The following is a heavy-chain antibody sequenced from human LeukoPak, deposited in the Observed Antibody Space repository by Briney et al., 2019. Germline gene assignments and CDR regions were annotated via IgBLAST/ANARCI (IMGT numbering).Heavy chain of an antibody. CDR1: GYTFRSYG. V-gene: IGHV1-18*01. CDR2: ISPYSGST. D-gene: IGHD6-13*01. Sequence: ASVKVSCKASGYTFRSYGISWVRQAPGQGLGLMGWISPYSGSTNYPQNFQGRVTVTTDTSTSTAYMELRSLRSDDTAVYFCARALREYSSSWFSDFWGQGTLVTVSS. J-gene: IGHJ4*02. CDR3: ARALREYSSSWFSDF.